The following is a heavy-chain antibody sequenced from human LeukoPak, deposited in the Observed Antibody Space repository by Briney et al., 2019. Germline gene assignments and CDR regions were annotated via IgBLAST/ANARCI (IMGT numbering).Heavy chain of an antibody. J-gene: IGHJ4*02. Sequence: SVKVSCKASGGTFSSHAISWVRQAPGQGLEWMGGIIPIFATANYAQKFQGRVTTTADESTSTAYMELSSLRSEDTAVYYCARGPITTRSHFDYWGQGTLVTVSS. CDR2: IIPIFATA. CDR3: ARGPITTRSHFDY. V-gene: IGHV1-69*01. D-gene: IGHD3-22*01. CDR1: GGTFSSHA.